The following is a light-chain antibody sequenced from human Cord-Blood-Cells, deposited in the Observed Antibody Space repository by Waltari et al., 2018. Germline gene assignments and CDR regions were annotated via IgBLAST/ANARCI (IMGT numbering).Light chain of an antibody. CDR3: CSYAGSSTFYV. CDR2: EVS. CDR1: SSDVGSYNL. J-gene: IGLJ1*01. V-gene: IGLV2-23*02. Sequence: QSALTQPASVSGSPGQSITISCTGTSSDVGSYNLVSWYQQHPGKAPKLVIYEVSKRPSGVSTRFSGSKSGNTASLTISGLQAEDEADYYCCSYAGSSTFYVFGTGTKVTVL.